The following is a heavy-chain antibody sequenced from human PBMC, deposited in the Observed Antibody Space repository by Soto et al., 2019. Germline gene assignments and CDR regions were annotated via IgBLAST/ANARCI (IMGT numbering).Heavy chain of an antibody. J-gene: IGHJ4*02. V-gene: IGHV5-51*01. CDR1: GYSVYSYW. CDR2: IYPGDSDT. D-gene: IGHD6-19*01. Sequence: GESLKISCKGSGYSVYSYWIAWVRQMPGKGLEWMGIIYPGDSDTRYSPSFEGQATISADKSISTAYLRWSSLKASDTAMYYCARVLYASAWYGIDFWGQGTLVTVSS. CDR3: ARVLYASAWYGIDF.